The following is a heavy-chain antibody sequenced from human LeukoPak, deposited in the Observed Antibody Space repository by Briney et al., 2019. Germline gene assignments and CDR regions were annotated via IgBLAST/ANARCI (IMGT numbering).Heavy chain of an antibody. CDR3: AKDTCSGGSCYYYYGMDV. CDR2: ISHDGSNN. CDR1: GFTFSRYG. Sequence: GGSLRLSCAASGFTFSRYGIHWVRQAPGKGLEWVAVISHDGSNNYYADSVKGRFTISRDNSKNTPYLQMISLRAEDTAVYYCAKDTCSGGSCYYYYGMDVWGQGTTVTVSS. J-gene: IGHJ6*02. V-gene: IGHV3-30*18. D-gene: IGHD2-15*01.